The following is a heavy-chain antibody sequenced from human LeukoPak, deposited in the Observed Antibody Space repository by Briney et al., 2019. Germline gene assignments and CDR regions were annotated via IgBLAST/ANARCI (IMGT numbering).Heavy chain of an antibody. D-gene: IGHD6-13*01. CDR1: GYTFTSYG. J-gene: IGHJ5*02. CDR3: ARTHHGDWPAAGNIFWFDP. V-gene: IGHV1-2*02. CDR2: INPNSGGT. Sequence: ASVKVSCKASGYTFTSYGISWVRQAPGQGLEWMGWINPNSGGTNYAQKFQGRVTMTRDTSISTAYMELSRLRSDDTAVYYCARTHHGDWPAAGNIFWFDPWGQGTLVTVSS.